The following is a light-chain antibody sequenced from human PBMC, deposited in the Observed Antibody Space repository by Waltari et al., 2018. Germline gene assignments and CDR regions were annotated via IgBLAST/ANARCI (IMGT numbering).Light chain of an antibody. V-gene: IGLV2-14*03. CDR3: KSYTGTGSWV. CDR2: DVS. J-gene: IGLJ3*02. Sequence: QSALTQPASVSGSPGQSITISCTGTKSDAGFYNYVSWYQQHPGKAPKVIIYDVSQRPSGISNRFSGSKSGNTASLIISGLQADDEADYYCKSYTGTGSWVFGGGTKLTVL. CDR1: KSDAGFYNY.